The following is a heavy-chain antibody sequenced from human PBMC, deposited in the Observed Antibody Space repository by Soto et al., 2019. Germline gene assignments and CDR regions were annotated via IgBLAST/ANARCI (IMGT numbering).Heavy chain of an antibody. J-gene: IGHJ5*02. V-gene: IGHV4-34*01. Sequence: QVQLQQWGAGLLKPSETLSLTCAVYGGSFSGYYWSWIRQPPGKGLEWIGEINHSGSTNYNPSLTSRLTISVDTSKHQFSLKLSSVTAADTAVYYCASAGLLWFGVFAPWGQGTLVTVSS. CDR3: ASAGLLWFGVFAP. CDR1: GGSFSGYY. D-gene: IGHD3-10*01. CDR2: INHSGST.